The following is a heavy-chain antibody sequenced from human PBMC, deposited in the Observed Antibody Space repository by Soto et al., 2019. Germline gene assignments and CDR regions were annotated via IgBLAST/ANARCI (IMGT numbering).Heavy chain of an antibody. CDR3: AKVRPFDIVVVPAASTIDY. D-gene: IGHD2-2*01. J-gene: IGHJ4*02. CDR2: ISGSGGST. Sequence: GGSLRLSCAASGFTFSSYAMSWVRQAPGKGLEWVSAISGSGGSTYYADSVKGRFTISRDNSKNTLYLQMNSLRAEDTAVYYCAKVRPFDIVVVPAASTIDYWGQGTLVTVSS. CDR1: GFTFSSYA. V-gene: IGHV3-23*01.